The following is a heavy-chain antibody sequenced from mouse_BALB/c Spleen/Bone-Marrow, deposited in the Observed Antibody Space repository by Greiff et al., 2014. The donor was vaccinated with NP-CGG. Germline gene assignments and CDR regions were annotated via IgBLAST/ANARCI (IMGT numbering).Heavy chain of an antibody. Sequence: QVQLKQSGPGLVAPSQSLSISCTVSGFSLTSYGVHWVRQPPGKGLEWLGVIWADGSTNYNSALMSRLSIIKDNSKSQVFLKMNSLQTDDTAMYYCARITTATGAMDYWGQGTSVTVSS. D-gene: IGHD1-2*01. CDR1: GFSLTSYG. J-gene: IGHJ4*01. CDR3: ARITTATGAMDY. CDR2: IWADGST. V-gene: IGHV2-9*02.